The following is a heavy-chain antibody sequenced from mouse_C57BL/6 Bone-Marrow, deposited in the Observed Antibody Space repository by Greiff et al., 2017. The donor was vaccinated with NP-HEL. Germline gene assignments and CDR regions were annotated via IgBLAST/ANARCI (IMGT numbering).Heavy chain of an antibody. CDR1: GYTFTSYG. CDR3: ANGGYYAMDY. D-gene: IGHD1-1*01. CDR2: IYPRSGNT. J-gene: IGHJ4*01. Sequence: VKVVESGAELARPGASVKLSCKASGYTFTSYGISWVKQRTGQGLEWIGEIYPRSGNTYYNEKFKGKATLTADKSSSTAYMELRSLTSEDSAVYFCANGGYYAMDYWGQGTSVTVSS. V-gene: IGHV1-81*01.